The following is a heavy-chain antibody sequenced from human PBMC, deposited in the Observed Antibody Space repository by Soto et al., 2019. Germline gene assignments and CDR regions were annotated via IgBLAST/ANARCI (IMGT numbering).Heavy chain of an antibody. CDR3: AKEYCRGGSCYSTHNAFDI. V-gene: IGHV1-18*01. D-gene: IGHD2-15*01. J-gene: IGHJ3*02. CDR1: GYTFTSYG. CDR2: ISAYNGNT. Sequence: QVQPVQSGAEVKKPGASVKVSCKASGYTFTSYGISWVRQAPGQGLEWMGWISAYNGNTNYAQKLQGRVTMTTVTYTSTAYMERGSLRSDDTAVYYCAKEYCRGGSCYSTHNAFDIWGQGTMVTVSS.